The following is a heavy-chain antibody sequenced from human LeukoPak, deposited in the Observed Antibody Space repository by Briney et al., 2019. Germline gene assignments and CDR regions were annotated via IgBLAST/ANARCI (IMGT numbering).Heavy chain of an antibody. CDR2: IHASGPT. J-gene: IGHJ4*02. V-gene: IGHV4-4*09. D-gene: IGHD6-6*01. Sequence: PSETLSLTCTVSGGSISTYYWSWIRRPPGKGLEWIAYIHASGPTNYNPSLKSRITISVDTSKNQFSLKLSSVTVADTAVYYCARHDAGIAARPFDNWGQGTLVTVSS. CDR1: GGSISTYY. CDR3: ARHDAGIAARPFDN.